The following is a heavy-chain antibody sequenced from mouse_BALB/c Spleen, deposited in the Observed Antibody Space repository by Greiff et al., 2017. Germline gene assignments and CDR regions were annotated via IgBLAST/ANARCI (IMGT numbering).Heavy chain of an antibody. J-gene: IGHJ1*01. CDR1: GYTFTSYW. D-gene: IGHD2-1*01. CDR3: ARGGNLRYFDV. Sequence: QVQLKESGAELARPGASVKLSCKASGYTFTSYWMQWVKQRPGQGLEWIGAIYPGDGDTRYTQKFKGKATLTADKSSSTAYMQLSSLASEDSAVYYCARGGNLRYFDVWGAGTTVTVSS. CDR2: IYPGDGDT. V-gene: IGHV1-87*01.